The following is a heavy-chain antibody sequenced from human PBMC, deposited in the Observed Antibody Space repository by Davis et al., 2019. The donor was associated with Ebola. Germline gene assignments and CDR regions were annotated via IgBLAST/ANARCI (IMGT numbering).Heavy chain of an antibody. J-gene: IGHJ6*02. Sequence: GESLKISCAASGFTFSNYAMHWVRQAPGKGLEYVSAISSNGGSTYYANSVKGRFTISRDNSKNTLYLQMGSLRAEDMAVYYCARDGAPWRYYGSGKNYYYYGMDVWGQGTTVTVSS. CDR3: ARDGAPWRYYGSGKNYYYYGMDV. D-gene: IGHD3-10*01. V-gene: IGHV3-64*01. CDR1: GFTFSNYA. CDR2: ISSNGGST.